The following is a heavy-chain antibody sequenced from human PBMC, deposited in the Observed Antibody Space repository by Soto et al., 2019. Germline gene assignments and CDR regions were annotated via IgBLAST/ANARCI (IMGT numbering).Heavy chain of an antibody. CDR1: GYTFTGYY. V-gene: IGHV1-2*02. CDR3: ARAGAPIKIFGVVNWFDP. D-gene: IGHD3-3*01. CDR2: INPNSGGT. J-gene: IGHJ5*02. Sequence: ASVKVSCKASGYTFTGYYMHWVRQAPGQGLEWMGWINPNSGGTNYAQKFQGRVTMTRDTSISTAYMELSRLRSDDTAVYYCARAGAPIKIFGVVNWFDPWGQGTLVTVSS.